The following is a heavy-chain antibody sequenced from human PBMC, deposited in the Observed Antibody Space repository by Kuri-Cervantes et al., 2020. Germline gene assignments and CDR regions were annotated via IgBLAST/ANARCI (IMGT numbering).Heavy chain of an antibody. Sequence: GSLRLSCAVSGGSFSAYYWSWIRQPPGKGLEWIGEINHSGSTNYNPSLKSRVTISVDTSKNQFSLKLNSVTAADTAVYYCARSTFKKIHVGAIRYDFHYYMDVWGKGTSVTVSS. CDR2: INHSGST. D-gene: IGHD3-10*01. CDR1: GGSFSAYY. J-gene: IGHJ6*03. CDR3: ARSTFKKIHVGAIRYDFHYYMDV. V-gene: IGHV4-34*01.